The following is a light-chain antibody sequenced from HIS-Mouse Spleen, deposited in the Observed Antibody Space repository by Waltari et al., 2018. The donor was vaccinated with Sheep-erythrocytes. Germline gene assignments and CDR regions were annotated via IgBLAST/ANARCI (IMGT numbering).Light chain of an antibody. V-gene: IGLV2-23*01. Sequence: QSALTQPASVSGSPGQSITISCTVTSSDVGSYTLVSWYQQQPGKAPKLMIYEGSKRPSGVSNRFSGSKSGNTASLTISGLQAEDEADYYCCSYAGSSTPWVFGGGTKLTVL. CDR2: EGS. CDR1: SSDVGSYTL. CDR3: CSYAGSSTPWV. J-gene: IGLJ3*02.